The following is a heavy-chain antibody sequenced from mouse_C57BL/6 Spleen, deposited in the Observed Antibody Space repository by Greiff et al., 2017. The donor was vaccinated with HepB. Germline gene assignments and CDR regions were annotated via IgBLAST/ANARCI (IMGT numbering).Heavy chain of an antibody. Sequence: EVKVVESGGGLVKPGGSLKLSCAASGFTFSDYGMHWVRQAPEKGLEWVAYISSGSSTIYYADTVKGRFTISRDNAKNTLFLQMTSLRSEDTAMYYCARPVYYGTPFAYWGQGTLVTVSA. D-gene: IGHD2-1*01. J-gene: IGHJ3*01. V-gene: IGHV5-17*01. CDR3: ARPVYYGTPFAY. CDR1: GFTFSDYG. CDR2: ISSGSSTI.